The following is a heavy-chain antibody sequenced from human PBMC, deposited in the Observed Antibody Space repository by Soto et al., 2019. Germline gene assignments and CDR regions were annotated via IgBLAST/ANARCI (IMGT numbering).Heavy chain of an antibody. J-gene: IGHJ6*02. CDR3: ARDRAKGQQLVPPYYYYGMDV. Sequence: SVKVSCNASGGTFSSYAISWVRQAPGQGLEWMGGIIPIFGTANYAQKFQGRVTITADESTSTAYMELSSLRSEDTAVYYCARDRAKGQQLVPPYYYYGMDVWGQGTTVTVSS. D-gene: IGHD6-13*01. CDR2: IIPIFGTA. V-gene: IGHV1-69*13. CDR1: GGTFSSYA.